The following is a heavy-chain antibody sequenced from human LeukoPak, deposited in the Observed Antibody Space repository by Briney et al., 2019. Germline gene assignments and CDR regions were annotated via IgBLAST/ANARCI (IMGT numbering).Heavy chain of an antibody. CDR3: ARWEQYYDILTGYYKRSFYGMDV. V-gene: IGHV4-34*01. D-gene: IGHD3-9*01. J-gene: IGHJ6*02. CDR1: GGSFSGYY. CDR2: INHSGST. Sequence: SETLSLTCAVYGGSFSGYYWSWIRQPPGKGLEWIGEINHSGSTNYNPSLKSRVTISVDTSKNQFSLKLSSVTAADTAVYYCARWEQYYDILTGYYKRSFYGMDVWGQGTTVTVSS.